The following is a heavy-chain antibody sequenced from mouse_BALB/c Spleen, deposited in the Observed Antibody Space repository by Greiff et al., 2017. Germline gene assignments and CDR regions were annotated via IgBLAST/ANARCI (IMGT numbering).Heavy chain of an antibody. J-gene: IGHJ4*01. CDR2: IDPENGNT. CDR3: ARGGSPYYYAMDY. V-gene: IGHV14-1*02. CDR1: GFNIKDYY. Sequence: EVQLQQSGAELVRPGALVKLSCKASGFNIKDYYMHWVKQRPEQGLEWIGWIDPENGNTIYDPKFQGKASITADTSSNTAYLQLSSLTSEDTAVYYCARGGSPYYYAMDYWGQGTSVTVSS.